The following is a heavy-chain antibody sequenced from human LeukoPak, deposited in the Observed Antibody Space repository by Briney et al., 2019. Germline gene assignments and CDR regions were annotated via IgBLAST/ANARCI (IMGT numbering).Heavy chain of an antibody. V-gene: IGHV3-53*01. Sequence: GGSLRLSCAASGFTVSGTYMSWVRQAPGKGLEWVSVICAGDTFSADSVKGRFTISRDNSKNTLYLQMNSLRAEDTAVYYCAKESKTRIAALDFWGQGTLVTVSS. D-gene: IGHD6-13*01. CDR2: ICAGDT. J-gene: IGHJ4*02. CDR1: GFTVSGTY. CDR3: AKESKTRIAALDF.